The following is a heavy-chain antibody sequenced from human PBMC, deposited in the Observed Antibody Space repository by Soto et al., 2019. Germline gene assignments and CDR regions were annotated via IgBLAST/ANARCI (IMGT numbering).Heavy chain of an antibody. Sequence: SETLSLTCAVYGGSFSGYYWSWIRQPPGKGLEWIGEINHSGSTNYNPSLKSRVTISVDTSKNQFSLKLSSVTAADTAVYYCARPNTKIGAFDIWGQGTMVTVSS. V-gene: IGHV4-34*01. D-gene: IGHD2-21*01. CDR1: GGSFSGYY. CDR2: INHSGST. J-gene: IGHJ3*02. CDR3: ARPNTKIGAFDI.